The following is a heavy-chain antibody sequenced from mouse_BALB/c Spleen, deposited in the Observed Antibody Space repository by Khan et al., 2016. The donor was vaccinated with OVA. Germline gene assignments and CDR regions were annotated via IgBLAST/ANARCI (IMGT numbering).Heavy chain of an antibody. CDR3: ARPSYYGNPWFTY. Sequence: EVKLMESGGGLVKPGGSLKLSCAPSGFAFSSYDMSWVRQTPEKRLEWVATISGTGIYTYYPDSVKGRFTISRDNARNTLCLQMSSLRSEDTALYYCARPSYYGNPWFTYWGQGTLVTVSA. V-gene: IGHV5-9*02. D-gene: IGHD2-10*01. CDR2: ISGTGIYT. CDR1: GFAFSSYD. J-gene: IGHJ3*01.